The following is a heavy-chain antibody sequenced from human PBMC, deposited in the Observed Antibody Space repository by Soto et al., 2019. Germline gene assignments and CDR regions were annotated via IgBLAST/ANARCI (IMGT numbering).Heavy chain of an antibody. J-gene: IGHJ5*02. CDR3: ARGGPDTIFGVVTFDP. V-gene: IGHV4-38-2*01. Sequence: ASETLSLTCAVSGYSISSGYYWGWIRQPPGKGLEWIGSIYHSGSTYYNPSLKSRVTISVDTSKNQFSLKLSSVTAADTAVYYCARGGPDTIFGVVTFDPWGQGTLVTVSS. CDR2: IYHSGST. D-gene: IGHD3-3*01. CDR1: GYSISSGYY.